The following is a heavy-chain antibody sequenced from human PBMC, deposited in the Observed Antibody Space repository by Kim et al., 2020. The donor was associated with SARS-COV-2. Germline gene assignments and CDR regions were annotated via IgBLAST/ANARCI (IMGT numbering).Heavy chain of an antibody. CDR1: GYTFTSYG. V-gene: IGHV1-18*04. CDR3: ARDWGGVILLGTYYYYGMDV. CDR2: ISAYNGNT. D-gene: IGHD3-16*02. Sequence: ASVKVSCKASGYTFTSYGISWVRQAPGQGLEWMGWISAYNGNTNYAQKLQGRVTMTTDTSTSTAYMELRSLRSDDTAVYYCARDWGGVILLGTYYYYGMDVWGQGTTVTVSS. J-gene: IGHJ6*02.